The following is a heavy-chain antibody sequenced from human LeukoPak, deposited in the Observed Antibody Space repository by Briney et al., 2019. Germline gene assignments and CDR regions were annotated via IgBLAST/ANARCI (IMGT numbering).Heavy chain of an antibody. CDR2: ISISGSTI. CDR3: AREMGGYPFDY. CDR1: GFIFTDYG. V-gene: IGHV3-48*04. Sequence: PGGSLRLSCAASGFIFTDYGMNWVRQAPGKGLEWLSYISISGSTIYYADSVKGRFTISRDNAKNSLYLQMNSLRAEDTAVYYCAREMGGYPFDYWGQGTLVTVSS. D-gene: IGHD5-12*01. J-gene: IGHJ4*02.